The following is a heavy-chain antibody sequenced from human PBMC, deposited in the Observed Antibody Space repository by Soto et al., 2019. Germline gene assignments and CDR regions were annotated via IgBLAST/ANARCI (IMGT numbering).Heavy chain of an antibody. Sequence: QVQLVQSGAEVKKPGSSVKFSCKASGGTFSSYAISWVRQAPGQGLEWMGGSIPSFGTANYAQKFQGRVTITADESTSPAYMELSSLRSEDTAVYYCARGTSGWYLFAFDIWGQGTMVTVSS. V-gene: IGHV1-69*01. D-gene: IGHD6-19*01. J-gene: IGHJ3*02. CDR3: ARGTSGWYLFAFDI. CDR2: SIPSFGTA. CDR1: GGTFSSYA.